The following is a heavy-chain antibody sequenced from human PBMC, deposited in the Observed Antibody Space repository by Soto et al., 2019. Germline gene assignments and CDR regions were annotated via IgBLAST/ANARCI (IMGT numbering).Heavy chain of an antibody. CDR3: ATTITMVRGVTFDDYYYYMDV. V-gene: IGHV1-24*01. J-gene: IGHJ6*03. CDR1: GYTLTELS. D-gene: IGHD3-10*01. Sequence: ASVKVSCKVSGYTLTELSMHWVRQAPGKGLEWMGGFDPEDGETIYAQKFQGRVTMTEDTSTDTAYMELSSLRSEDTAVYYCATTITMVRGVTFDDYYYYMDVWGKGTTVTVSS. CDR2: FDPEDGET.